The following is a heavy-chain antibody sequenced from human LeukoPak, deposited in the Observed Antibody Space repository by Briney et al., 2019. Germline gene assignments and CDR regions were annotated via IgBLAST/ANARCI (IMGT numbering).Heavy chain of an antibody. CDR1: GGSISSSSYY. CDR3: ARDPLPWENGEMATIEMDWYFDL. V-gene: IGHV4-39*07. CDR2: IYYSGST. Sequence: SETLSLTCTVSGGSISSSSYYWGWIRQPPGKGLEWIGSIYYSGSTYYNPSLKSRVTISVDTSKNQFSLKLSSVTAADTAVYYCARDPLPWENGEMATIEMDWYFDLWGRGTLVTVSS. J-gene: IGHJ2*01. D-gene: IGHD5-24*01.